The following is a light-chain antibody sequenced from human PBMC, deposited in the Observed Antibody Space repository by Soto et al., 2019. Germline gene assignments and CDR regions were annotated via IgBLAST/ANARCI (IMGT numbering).Light chain of an antibody. V-gene: IGKV3-11*01. Sequence: EIVFTQSPATLSLSPGERATLSCRASQSVSSYLAWYQQTHGQAPRLLIYDASNRDTGIPARFSGSGSRTDFTLPIGRLEPEDFSVYYCQQRSNWPLTFGGGTKVDIK. CDR3: QQRSNWPLT. CDR1: QSVSSY. CDR2: DAS. J-gene: IGKJ4*01.